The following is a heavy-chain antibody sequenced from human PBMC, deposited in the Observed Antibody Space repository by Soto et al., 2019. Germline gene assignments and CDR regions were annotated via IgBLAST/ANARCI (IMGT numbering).Heavy chain of an antibody. Sequence: GGSLRLSCAASGFTFSSYAMSWVRQAPGKGLEWVSAISGSGGSTYYADSVKGRFTISRDNSKNTLYLQMNSLRAEDTAVYYCGVVGTVFGAFDIWGQGTMVTVSS. CDR3: GVVGTVFGAFDI. CDR2: ISGSGGST. V-gene: IGHV3-23*01. J-gene: IGHJ3*02. D-gene: IGHD3-22*01. CDR1: GFTFSSYA.